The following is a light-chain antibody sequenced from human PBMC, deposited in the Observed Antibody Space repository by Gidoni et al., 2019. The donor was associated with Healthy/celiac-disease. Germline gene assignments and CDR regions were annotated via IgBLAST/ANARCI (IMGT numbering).Light chain of an antibody. J-gene: IGLJ2*01. CDR3: QSYDSSLSGSKV. V-gene: IGLV1-40*01. CDR2: GNS. Sequence: QSVLTPPPPVSGAPGQRVTISCTGSSSNIGAGYDVHWYQQLPGTAPKLLIYGNSNRPSGVPDRFSGSKSGTSASLAITGLQAEDEADYYCQSYDSSLSGSKVFGGGTKLTVL. CDR1: SSNIGAGYD.